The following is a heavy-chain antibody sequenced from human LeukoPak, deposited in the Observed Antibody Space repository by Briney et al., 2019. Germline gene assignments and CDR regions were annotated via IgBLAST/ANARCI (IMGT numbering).Heavy chain of an antibody. V-gene: IGHV4-4*07. CDR1: GGSISSYY. CDR2: IYTSGST. CDR3: ARGYSSSWPSRDYYYYYMDV. J-gene: IGHJ6*03. Sequence: SETLSLTCTVSGGSISSYYWSWIRQPAGKGLEWIGRIYTSGSTNYNPSLKGRVTISVDKSKNQFSLKLSSVTAADTAVYYCARGYSSSWPSRDYYYYYMDVWGKGTTVTVSS. D-gene: IGHD6-13*01.